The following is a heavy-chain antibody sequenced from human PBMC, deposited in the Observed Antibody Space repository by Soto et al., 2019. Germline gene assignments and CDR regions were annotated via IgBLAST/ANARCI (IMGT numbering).Heavy chain of an antibody. V-gene: IGHV4-34*01. Sequence: QVQLQQWGAGLLKPSETLSLTCAVHCGSFRGYYWSWIRQPPGKGLEWIGEINHSGSTNYNPSLKSRVTMSVDTSKNQFSLKLSSVTAADTAVYYCARTSKFDCWGQGTLVTVSS. J-gene: IGHJ4*02. CDR1: CGSFRGYY. CDR2: INHSGST. D-gene: IGHD6-6*01. CDR3: ARTSKFDC.